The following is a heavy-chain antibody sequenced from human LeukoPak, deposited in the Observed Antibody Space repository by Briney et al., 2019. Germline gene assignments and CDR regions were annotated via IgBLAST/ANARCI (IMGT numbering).Heavy chain of an antibody. CDR1: GFXFSSYG. CDR3: AKSHERRSGAFFDY. J-gene: IGHJ4*02. Sequence: GRSLRLSCAASGFXFSSYGIHWVRQAPGKGLEWLAVISYDGSNKYYADSVKGRFTISTDNSKNTLYLQMNSLRAEDTAVYYCAKSHERRSGAFFDYWGQGTLVTVSS. CDR2: ISYDGSNK. D-gene: IGHD3-16*01. V-gene: IGHV3-30*18.